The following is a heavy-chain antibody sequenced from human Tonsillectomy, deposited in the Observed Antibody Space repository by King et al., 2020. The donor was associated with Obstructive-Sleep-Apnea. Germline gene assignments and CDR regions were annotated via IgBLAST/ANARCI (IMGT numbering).Heavy chain of an antibody. Sequence: VQLVESGGALVKPGGSLSLSCAASGFSFSDIWMSWVRQAPGKGLEWVGRIKSNAYGGTADYAAPVKGRFTISRDDSKRTLSLQLNSLKTEDTAVYYCTAYFYGSGRYRGDAFDIWGQGTTVTVSS. CDR3: TAYFYGSGRYRGDAFDI. CDR2: IKSNAYGGTA. V-gene: IGHV3-15*02. J-gene: IGHJ3*02. CDR1: GFSFSDIW. D-gene: IGHD3-10*01.